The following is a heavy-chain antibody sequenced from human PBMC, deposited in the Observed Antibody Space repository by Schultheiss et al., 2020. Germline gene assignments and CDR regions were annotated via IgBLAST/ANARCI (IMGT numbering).Heavy chain of an antibody. D-gene: IGHD6-6*01. V-gene: IGHV4-39*01. CDR1: GGSISSSSYY. CDR2: INHSGST. J-gene: IGHJ6*03. Sequence: SETLSLTCTVSGGSISSSSYYWGWIRQPPGKGLEWIGEINHSGSTNYNPSLKSRVTISVDTSKNQFSLKLSSVTAADTAVYYCARLVRGRYYYMDVWGKGTTVNGYS. CDR3: ARLVRGRYYYMDV.